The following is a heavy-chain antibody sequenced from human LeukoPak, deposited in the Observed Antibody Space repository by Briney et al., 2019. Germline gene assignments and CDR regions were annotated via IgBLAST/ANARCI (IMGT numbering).Heavy chain of an antibody. V-gene: IGHV1-69*01. J-gene: IGHJ4*02. CDR1: GGTFSSYA. CDR2: IIPIFGTA. D-gene: IGHD5-12*01. CDR3: ATAKVARYDLDSPLGY. Sequence: SVKVSCKASGGTFSSYAISWVRQAPGQGLEWMGGIIPIFGTANYAQKFQGRVTITADESTSTAYMELSSLRSEDTAVHFCATAKVARYDLDSPLGYWGQGTLVTVSS.